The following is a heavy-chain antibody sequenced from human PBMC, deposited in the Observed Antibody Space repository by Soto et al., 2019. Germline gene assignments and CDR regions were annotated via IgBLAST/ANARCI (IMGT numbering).Heavy chain of an antibody. J-gene: IGHJ4*02. CDR3: AREITMVRGVLHFDY. CDR2: ISSSSSYI. V-gene: IGHV3-21*01. CDR1: GFTFSSYS. Sequence: EVQLVESGGGLVKPGGSLRLSCAASGFTFSSYSMNWVRQAPGKGLEWVSSISSSSSYIYYADSVKGRFTISRDNANNSLYLQMNSLRAEDTAVYYCAREITMVRGVLHFDYWGQGTLVTVSS. D-gene: IGHD3-10*01.